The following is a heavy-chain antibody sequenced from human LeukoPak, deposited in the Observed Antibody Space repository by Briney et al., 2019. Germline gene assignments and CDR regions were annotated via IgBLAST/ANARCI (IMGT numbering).Heavy chain of an antibody. J-gene: IGHJ1*01. CDR2: INPSGGST. CDR3: ASGDYYDSSGYYGHEYFQH. Sequence: ASVKVSCKASGYTFTSYYMHWVLQAPGQGLEWMGIINPSGGSTSYAQKFQGRVTMTRDTSTSTVYMELSSLRSEDTAVYYCASGDYYDSSGYYGHEYFQHWGQGTLVTVSS. D-gene: IGHD3-22*01. V-gene: IGHV1-46*01. CDR1: GYTFTSYY.